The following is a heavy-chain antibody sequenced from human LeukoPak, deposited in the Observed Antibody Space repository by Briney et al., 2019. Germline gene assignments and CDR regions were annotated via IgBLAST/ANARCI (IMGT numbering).Heavy chain of an antibody. J-gene: IGHJ4*02. V-gene: IGHV4-59*01. CDR2: IYYSGST. Sequence: PSETLSLTCTVSGGSISSYYWCWIRQPPGKGLEWIGYIYYSGSTNYNPSLKSRVTISVDTSKNQFSLKLSSVTAADTAVYYCARQRRDYGDDAFDYWGQGTLVTVSS. D-gene: IGHD4-17*01. CDR3: ARQRRDYGDDAFDY. CDR1: GGSISSYY.